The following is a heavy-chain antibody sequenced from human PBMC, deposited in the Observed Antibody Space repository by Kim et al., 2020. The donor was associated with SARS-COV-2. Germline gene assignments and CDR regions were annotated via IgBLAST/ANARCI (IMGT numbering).Heavy chain of an antibody. CDR3: ARDKGAQGKMLWGQQLVNPFDY. J-gene: IGHJ4*02. CDR2: TYYRSKWYN. Sequence: SQTLSLTCAISGDRVSSNSAAWNWIRQSPSRGLEWLGRTYYRSKWYNDYAVSVKSRITINPDTSKNQFSLQLNSVTPEDTAVYYCARDKGAQGKMLWGQQLVNPFDYWGQGTLVTVSS. D-gene: IGHD6-13*01. CDR1: GDRVSSNSAA. V-gene: IGHV6-1*01.